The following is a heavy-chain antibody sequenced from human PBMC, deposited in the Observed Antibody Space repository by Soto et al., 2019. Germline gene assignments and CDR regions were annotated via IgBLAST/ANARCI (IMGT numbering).Heavy chain of an antibody. V-gene: IGHV3-21*01. Sequence: SMSCPRRTLGKRLACVSSISSSSSYIYYADSVKGRFTISRDNAKNSLYLQMNSLRAEDTAVYYCARDQKTVVPAATHYYYGMDGWGPGTTVNVSS. CDR1: S. J-gene: IGHJ6*02. CDR3: ARDQKTVVPAATHYYYGMDG. CDR2: ISSSSSYI. D-gene: IGHD2-2*01.